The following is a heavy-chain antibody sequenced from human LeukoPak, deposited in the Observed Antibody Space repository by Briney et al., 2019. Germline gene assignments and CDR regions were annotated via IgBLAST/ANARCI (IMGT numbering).Heavy chain of an antibody. CDR3: ARDGGPSYCSSTSCQDY. D-gene: IGHD2-2*01. CDR2: ISSSSSYI. V-gene: IGHV3-21*01. Sequence: GGSLRLSCAASGFTFRTYSMNWVRQAPGKGLEWVSSISSSSSYIYYADSVKGRFTISRDNAKNSLYLQMNSLRAEDTAVYYCARDGGPSYCSSTSCQDYWGQGTLVTVSS. J-gene: IGHJ4*02. CDR1: GFTFRTYS.